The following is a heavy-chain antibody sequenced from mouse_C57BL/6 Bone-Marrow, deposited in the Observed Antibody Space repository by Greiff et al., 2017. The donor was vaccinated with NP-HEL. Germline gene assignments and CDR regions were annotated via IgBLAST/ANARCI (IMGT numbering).Heavy chain of an antibody. D-gene: IGHD1-1*01. CDR1: GFTFSDYY. CDR3: ARRGGSSFDD. CDR2: ISNGGGST. V-gene: IGHV5-12*01. J-gene: IGHJ2*01. Sequence: EVQVVESGGGLVQPGGSLKLSCAASGFTFSDYYMYWVRQTPEKRLEWVAYISNGGGSTYYPDTVKGRFTISRDNAKNTLYLQMSRLKSEDTAMYYCARRGGSSFDDWGQGTTLTVSS.